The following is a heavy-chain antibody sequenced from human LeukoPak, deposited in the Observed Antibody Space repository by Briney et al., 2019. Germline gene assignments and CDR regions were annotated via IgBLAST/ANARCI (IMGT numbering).Heavy chain of an antibody. CDR2: IYCSRST. J-gene: IGHJ5*02. CDR3: ARDRQGDYGGNCWFDP. CDR1: GCSISSYY. Sequence: SETLSFTCSGSGCSISSYYWSWLRPPPGQGLVWIGYIYCSRSTNYNPTLKSRVTKSVDTSKNQFSLKLSSVTAADTAVYYCARDRQGDYGGNCWFDPWGQGTLVTVSS. D-gene: IGHD4-23*01. V-gene: IGHV4-59*01.